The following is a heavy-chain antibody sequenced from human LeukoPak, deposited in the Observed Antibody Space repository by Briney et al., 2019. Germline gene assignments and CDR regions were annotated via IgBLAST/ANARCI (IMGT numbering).Heavy chain of an antibody. CDR1: GFTFDDYA. CDR2: IHHTGRT. D-gene: IGHD4-17*01. Sequence: GSLRLSCAASGFTFDDYAMHWVRQSPEKGLEWIGEIHHTGRTNYNPSLRSRVTISVDKSKNEFSLKMTSVTAADTAVYYCARNGYYSSDQWGQGTLVTVSP. J-gene: IGHJ4*02. V-gene: IGHV4-34*01. CDR3: ARNGYYSSDQ.